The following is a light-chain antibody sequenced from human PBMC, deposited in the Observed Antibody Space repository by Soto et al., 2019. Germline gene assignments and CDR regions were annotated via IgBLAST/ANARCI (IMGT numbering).Light chain of an antibody. CDR2: GAS. CDR1: QSLSSTY. Sequence: EIVLTQSPGTLSLSPGERATLFCRASQSLSSTYLAWYQQRPGQAPRLLIYGASTRATGIPARFSGSGSGTEFTLTISSLQSEDFAVYYCQQYYNWPPDTFGQGTRLEIK. V-gene: IGKV3-15*01. J-gene: IGKJ5*01. CDR3: QQYYNWPPDT.